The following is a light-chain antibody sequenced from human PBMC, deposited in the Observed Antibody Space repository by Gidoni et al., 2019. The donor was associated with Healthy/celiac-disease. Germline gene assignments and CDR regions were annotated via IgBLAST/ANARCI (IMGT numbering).Light chain of an antibody. V-gene: IGKV3-20*01. Sequence: EIVLTQPPATLSLSPGERATLSCRASQTLNSNSLAWYQQKPGQAPRLLIYGPSSRATGISDRFSGSGSGTDFTLTISRLEAGDAAVYYCQQYSSLTWTFGQGTKVEVK. CDR1: QTLNSNS. CDR3: QQYSSLTWT. CDR2: GPS. J-gene: IGKJ1*01.